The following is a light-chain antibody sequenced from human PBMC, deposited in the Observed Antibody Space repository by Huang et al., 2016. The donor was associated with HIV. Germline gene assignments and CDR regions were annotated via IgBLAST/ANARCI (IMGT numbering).Light chain of an antibody. CDR1: LDINNY. V-gene: IGKV1-33*01. J-gene: IGKJ1*01. Sequence: DIQMTQSPSSLSASLGDKVTITCQASLDINNYLNWYHQKPGKAPKLLISDASDLETGVPSRFSGSRSGTEFTLTVSSLQAEDIGTYYCQQYDTCPLTFGQGTNVEI. CDR3: QQYDTCPLT. CDR2: DAS.